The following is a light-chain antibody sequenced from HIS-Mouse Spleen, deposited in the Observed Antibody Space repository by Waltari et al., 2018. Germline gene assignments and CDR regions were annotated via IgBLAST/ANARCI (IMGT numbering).Light chain of an antibody. V-gene: IGKV1-8*01. Sequence: IRMTQSTSSFSPSTGDRVTITCRASQGISSYLAWYQQKPGKAPKILIYAASTLQSGVPSRFSGSGSGTDFTLTISCLQSEDFATYYCQQYYSYRFTFGPGTKVDIK. CDR1: QGISSY. J-gene: IGKJ3*01. CDR3: QQYYSYRFT. CDR2: AAS.